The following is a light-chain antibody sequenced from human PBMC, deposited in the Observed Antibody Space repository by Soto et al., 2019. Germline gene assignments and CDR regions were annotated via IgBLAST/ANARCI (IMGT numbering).Light chain of an antibody. Sequence: QSALTQPASVSGSPGQSITISCTGTNSDVGGHNYVSWYQQHPGKAPKLMIYDVTNWPSGVSNRFSGSKSGNTASLTISGLQAEDEGQYYCSSYTSSITHVLFGGGTKLTVL. J-gene: IGLJ2*01. CDR3: SSYTSSITHVL. CDR2: DVT. CDR1: NSDVGGHNY. V-gene: IGLV2-14*01.